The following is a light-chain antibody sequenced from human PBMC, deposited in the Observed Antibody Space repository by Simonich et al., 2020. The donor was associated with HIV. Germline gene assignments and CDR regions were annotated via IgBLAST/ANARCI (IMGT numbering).Light chain of an antibody. V-gene: IGKV1-39*01. CDR2: AAA. J-gene: IGKJ2*01. CDR1: QSIRNY. CDR3: QQSYSTHMYT. Sequence: DLQLTQSPSSLSASVGDRVTITCRASQSIRNYFNWFQQKPGKAPKLLIFAAASVQSGVPSRFSGSGSGTDFTLTISSLQPEDFATYYCQQSYSTHMYTFGQGTKLEIK.